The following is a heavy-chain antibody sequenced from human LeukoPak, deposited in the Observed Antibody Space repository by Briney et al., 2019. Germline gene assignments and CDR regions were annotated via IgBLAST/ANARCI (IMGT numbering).Heavy chain of an antibody. D-gene: IGHD3-3*01. CDR1: GGSFSGYY. J-gene: IGHJ5*02. CDR2: INHSGGA. V-gene: IGHV4-34*01. CDR3: ARSITIFGVVINRLYWIDP. Sequence: SETLSLTCAVYGGSFSGYYWSWIRQPPGKGLEWIGDINHSGGANYNPSLKSRVTISVDTSMNRFSLKLSSVTAADTAVYYCARSITIFGVVINRLYWIDPWGQGTLVTVSS.